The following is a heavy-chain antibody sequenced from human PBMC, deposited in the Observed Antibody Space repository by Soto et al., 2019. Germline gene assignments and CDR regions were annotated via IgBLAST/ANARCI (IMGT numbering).Heavy chain of an antibody. J-gene: IGHJ6*02. CDR1: GGYISSGDYF. D-gene: IGHD3-9*01. Sequence: QVQLQESGPGLVKPSQTLSLTCTVSGGYISSGDYFWSWIRQSPGKGLEWIGYISSIGSTYYNPSLNSRVSVSRDTSKNQFSLKLSSVTTTDTAVYYCARGLVIRPYYYHGMDVWGQGTTVTVSS. CDR2: ISSIGST. CDR3: ARGLVIRPYYYHGMDV. V-gene: IGHV4-30-4*01.